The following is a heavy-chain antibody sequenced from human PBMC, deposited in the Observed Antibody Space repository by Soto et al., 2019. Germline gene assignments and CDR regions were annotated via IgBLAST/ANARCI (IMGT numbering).Heavy chain of an antibody. D-gene: IGHD3-3*01. V-gene: IGHV1-2*02. CDR2: INPATGAA. CDR1: GYPVTAYY. Sequence: QLHLVQSGAVVKKPGASVTVSCSASGYPVTAYYMHWVRQAPGRGLEWMGGINPATGAAKYTQTCQGRVSKARDTSTSTVFMEPSGLTSEDTAVFYCARGGGVGVAGSAAFDMWGQGTLVTVSS. J-gene: IGHJ3*02. CDR3: ARGGGVGVAGSAAFDM.